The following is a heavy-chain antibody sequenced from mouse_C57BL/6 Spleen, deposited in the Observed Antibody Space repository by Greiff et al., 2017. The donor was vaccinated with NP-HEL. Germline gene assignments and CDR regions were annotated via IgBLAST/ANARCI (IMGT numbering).Heavy chain of an antibody. D-gene: IGHD1-1*01. CDR3: VRFYYGSSLYCDV. CDR2: IYPGSGST. Sequence: QVQLQQPGAELVKPGASVKMSCKASGYTFTSYWITWVKQRPGQGLEWIGDIYPGSGSTNYTEKFKSKATLTVDTSSSTAYMQLSSLTSEDSSVDNGVRFYYGSSLYCDVWGTGTMVTVSA. J-gene: IGHJ1*03. V-gene: IGHV1-55*01. CDR1: GYTFTSYW.